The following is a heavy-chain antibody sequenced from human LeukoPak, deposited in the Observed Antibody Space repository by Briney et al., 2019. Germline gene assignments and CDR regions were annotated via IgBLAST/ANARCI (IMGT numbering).Heavy chain of an antibody. V-gene: IGHV4-61*02. CDR3: ARLYGSGSSLYFDY. Sequence: SETLSLTCTVSGGSISSGSYYWSWIRQPAGKGLEWIGRIYTSGSTNYNPSLKSRVTISVDTSKNQFSLKLSSVTAADTAVYYCARLYGSGSSLYFDYWGQGALVTVSS. D-gene: IGHD3-10*01. CDR2: IYTSGST. J-gene: IGHJ4*02. CDR1: GGSISSGSYY.